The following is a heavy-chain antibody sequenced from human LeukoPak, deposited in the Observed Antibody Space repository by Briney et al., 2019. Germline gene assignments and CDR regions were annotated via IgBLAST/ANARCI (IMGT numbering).Heavy chain of an antibody. CDR2: IKQDGSEK. CDR3: ARLVYSSGWYEN. J-gene: IGHJ4*02. Sequence: GGSLRLSCAASGFTFSSYAMSWVRQAPGKGLEWVANIKQDGSEKYYVDSVKGRFTISRDNAKNSLYLQMNSLRAEDTAVYYCARLVYSSGWYENWGQGTLVTVSS. D-gene: IGHD6-19*01. CDR1: GFTFSSYA. V-gene: IGHV3-7*01.